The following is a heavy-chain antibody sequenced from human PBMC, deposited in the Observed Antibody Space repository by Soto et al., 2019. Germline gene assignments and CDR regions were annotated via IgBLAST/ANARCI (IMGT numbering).Heavy chain of an antibody. CDR2: INCSGNSGHT. CDR3: ARACGEFWWFDP. J-gene: IGHJ5*02. Sequence: QVHLVQSGAEVVRPGASVQVSCKTSGYRFTAFYIHWVRQAPGQGLEWMGVINCSGNSGHTTPALKFQGRLTMTRDTATSTVYMELSSLKFDDTAVYYCARACGEFWWFDPWGQGTQVTVSS. V-gene: IGHV1-46*03. CDR1: GYRFTAFY. D-gene: IGHD3-3*01.